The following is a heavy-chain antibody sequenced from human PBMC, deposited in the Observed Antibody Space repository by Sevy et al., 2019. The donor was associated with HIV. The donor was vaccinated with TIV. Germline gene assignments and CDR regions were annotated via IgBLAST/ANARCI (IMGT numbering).Heavy chain of an antibody. Sequence: GSLRLSCAASGFTSSNYAMSWVRQAPGKGLEWVSGLSGSGGSIYYADSVKGRFTISRDNSRNTLYLQMNSLRAEDTAKYYCAKGDSTFYGMDVWGQGTTVTVSS. J-gene: IGHJ6*02. D-gene: IGHD6-13*01. CDR2: LSGSGGSI. V-gene: IGHV3-23*01. CDR1: GFTSSNYA. CDR3: AKGDSTFYGMDV.